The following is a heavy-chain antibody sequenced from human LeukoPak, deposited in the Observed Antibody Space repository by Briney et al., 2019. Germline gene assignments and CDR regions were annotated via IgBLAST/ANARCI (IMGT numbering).Heavy chain of an antibody. CDR3: ARGQDPIIAVIDY. J-gene: IGHJ4*02. Sequence: ASVKVSCKVSGYTLTELSMHWVRQAPGKGLEWMGWISAYNGNTNYAQKLQGRVTMTTDTSTSTAYMELRSLRSDDTAVYYRARGQDPIIAVIDYWGQGTLVTVSS. CDR2: ISAYNGNT. V-gene: IGHV1-18*01. D-gene: IGHD6-19*01. CDR1: GYTLTELS.